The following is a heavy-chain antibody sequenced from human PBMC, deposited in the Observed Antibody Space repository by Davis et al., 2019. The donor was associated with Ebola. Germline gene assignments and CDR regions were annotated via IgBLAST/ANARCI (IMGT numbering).Heavy chain of an antibody. CDR1: GYTFTSYG. CDR2: INPNSGGT. CDR3: ARPAAAYNYYFDY. D-gene: IGHD6-13*01. Sequence: ASVKVSCKASGYTFTSYGISWVRQAPGQGLEWMGRINPNSGGTNYAQKFQGRVTMTRDTSISTAYMELSRLRSDDTAVYYCARPAAAYNYYFDYWGQGTLVIVSS. J-gene: IGHJ4*02. V-gene: IGHV1-2*06.